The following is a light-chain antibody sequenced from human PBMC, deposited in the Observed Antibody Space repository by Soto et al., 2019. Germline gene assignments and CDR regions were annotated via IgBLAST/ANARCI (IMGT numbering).Light chain of an antibody. CDR1: QSFSSY. Sequence: EIVLTQSPATLSLSPGERATLSCRASQSFSSYLAWYQQKPGQAPRLLIYDASNRATGIPARFSGGGSGTDFTLTISSLEPDDFAVYYCQQRSNWRFTFGPGTRVDIK. CDR2: DAS. J-gene: IGKJ3*01. V-gene: IGKV3-11*01. CDR3: QQRSNWRFT.